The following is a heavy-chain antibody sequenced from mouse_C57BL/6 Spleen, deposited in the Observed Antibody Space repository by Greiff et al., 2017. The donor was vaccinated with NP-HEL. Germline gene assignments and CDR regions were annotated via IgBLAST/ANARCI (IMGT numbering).Heavy chain of an antibody. CDR1: GFTFSSYA. CDR2: ISSGGDYI. V-gene: IGHV5-9-1*02. Sequence: EVQRVESGEGLVKPGGSLKLSCAASGFTFSSYAMSWVRQTPEKRLEWVAYISSGGDYIYYADTVKGRFTISRDNARNTLYLQMSSLKSEDTAMYYCTRDRRGGYFDYWGQGTTLTVSS. CDR3: TRDRRGGYFDY. J-gene: IGHJ2*01.